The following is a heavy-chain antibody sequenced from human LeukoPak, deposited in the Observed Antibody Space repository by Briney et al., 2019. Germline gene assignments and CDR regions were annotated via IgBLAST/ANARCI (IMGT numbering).Heavy chain of an antibody. Sequence: PSETLSLTCTVSGGSISSYYWSWIRQPPGKGLEWIGYIYYSRSTNYNPSLKSRVTISVDTSKNQFSLKLSSVTAADTAVYYCAREVIAGQLNWFDPWGQGTLVTVSS. D-gene: IGHD2/OR15-2a*01. V-gene: IGHV4-59*01. J-gene: IGHJ5*02. CDR1: GGSISSYY. CDR3: AREVIAGQLNWFDP. CDR2: IYYSRST.